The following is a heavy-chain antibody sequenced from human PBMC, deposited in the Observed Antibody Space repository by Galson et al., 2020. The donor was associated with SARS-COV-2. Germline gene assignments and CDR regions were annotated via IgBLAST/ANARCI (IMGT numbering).Heavy chain of an antibody. V-gene: IGHV5-51*01. J-gene: IGHJ5*02. D-gene: IGHD2-8*01. CDR3: ARQGTSGLHWLDP. CDR2: IYPGDSDT. Sequence: GESLKISCRASGYIFTNYWIAWVCQMPGKGLEWMGIIYPGDSDTRYNVSFQGQVTISADKSINTAYLQWSSLRASDTAMYYCARQGTSGLHWLDPWGQGTLVTVSS. CDR1: GYIFTNYW.